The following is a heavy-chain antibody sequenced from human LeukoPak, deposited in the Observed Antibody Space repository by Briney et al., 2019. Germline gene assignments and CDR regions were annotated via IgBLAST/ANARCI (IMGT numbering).Heavy chain of an antibody. CDR1: GGSISSYY. D-gene: IGHD6-13*01. V-gene: IGHV4-4*07. Sequence: AETLSLTCTVSGGSISSYYWSWIRQPAGKGLEWIGRIYSTGSTNYNPSLKSRVTMSVDTSKNQFSLRLRSVTAADTAVYYCARQIASAGTAGFDFWGQGALVTVSS. CDR3: ARQIASAGTAGFDF. J-gene: IGHJ4*02. CDR2: IYSTGST.